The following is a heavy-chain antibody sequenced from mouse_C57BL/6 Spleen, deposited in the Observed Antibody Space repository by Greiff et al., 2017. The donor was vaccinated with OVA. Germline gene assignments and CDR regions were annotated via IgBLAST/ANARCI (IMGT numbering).Heavy chain of an antibody. CDR1: GYTFTDYY. D-gene: IGHD1-1*01. V-gene: IGHV1-19*01. J-gene: IGHJ2*01. Sequence: EVQLQQSGPVLVKPGASVKMSCKASGYTFTDYYMNWVKQSHGKSLEWIGVINPYNGGTSYNQKFKGKATLTVDKSSSTAYMELNSLTSEDSAVYYCARRAAITTVVEDYWGQGTTLTVSS. CDR2: INPYNGGT. CDR3: ARRAAITTVVEDY.